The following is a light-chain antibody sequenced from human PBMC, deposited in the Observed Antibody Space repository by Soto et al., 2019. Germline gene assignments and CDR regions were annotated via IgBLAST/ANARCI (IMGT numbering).Light chain of an antibody. V-gene: IGLV1-40*01. J-gene: IGLJ2*01. CDR1: NSNIGAGYD. Sequence: QSVLTQPPSMSGAPGQRVSISCTGSNSNIGAGYDVHWYQHLPGTAPKLLIYGNNNRPAGVPDRISASKSGTSASLAITGLQAGEEADYWCRAYDPSLSGSKVVFGGGTKRTVL. CDR3: RAYDPSLSGSKVV. CDR2: GNN.